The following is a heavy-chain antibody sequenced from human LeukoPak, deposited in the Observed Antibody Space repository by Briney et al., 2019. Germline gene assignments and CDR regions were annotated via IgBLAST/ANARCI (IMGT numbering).Heavy chain of an antibody. CDR3: AKSPVPLYRYYMDV. CDR2: ISGSGAST. V-gene: IGHV3-23*01. CDR1: GFTFSSYA. J-gene: IGHJ6*03. D-gene: IGHD6-6*01. Sequence: VGSLRLSCAASGFTFSSYAMSWVRQVPGKGLEWVSAISGSGASTYYADSVKGRFTISRDTSKNTLYLQMNSLRAEHTAVYCGAKSPVPLYRYYMDVRGKGTTVTVSS.